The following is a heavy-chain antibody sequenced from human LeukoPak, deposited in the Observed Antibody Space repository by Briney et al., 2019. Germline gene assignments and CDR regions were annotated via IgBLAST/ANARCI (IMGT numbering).Heavy chain of an antibody. CDR1: GGSFSGYY. J-gene: IGHJ4*02. CDR3: ARGGRTTGTMVTRYIDY. CDR2: INHSGST. D-gene: IGHD1-1*01. Sequence: SETLSLTCAVYGGSFSGYYWSWIRQPPGKGLEWIGEINHSGSTNYNPSIKSRVTISVDTSKNQFSLKLSSVTAADTAVYYCARGGRTTGTMVTRYIDYWGQGTLVTVSS. V-gene: IGHV4-34*01.